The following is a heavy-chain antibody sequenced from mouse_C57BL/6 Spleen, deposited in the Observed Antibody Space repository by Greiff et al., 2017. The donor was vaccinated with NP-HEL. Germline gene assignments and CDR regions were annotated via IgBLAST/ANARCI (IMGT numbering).Heavy chain of an antibody. V-gene: IGHV1-69*01. CDR2: IDPSDSYT. J-gene: IGHJ2*01. D-gene: IGHD1-1*01. CDR1: GYTFTSYW. CDR3: ARHTTVVPYYFDY. Sequence: QVQLKQPGAELVMPGASVKLSCKASGYTFTSYWMHWVKQRPGQGLEWIGEIDPSDSYTNYNQKFKGKSTLTVDKSSSTAYMQLSSLTSEDSAVYYCARHTTVVPYYFDYWGQGTTLTVSS.